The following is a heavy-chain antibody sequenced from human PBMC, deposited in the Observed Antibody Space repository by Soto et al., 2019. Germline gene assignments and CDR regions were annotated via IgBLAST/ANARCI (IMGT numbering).Heavy chain of an antibody. V-gene: IGHV3-53*01. CDR3: AGEGYSGSDGYLAP. CDR2: IYSGGST. CDR1: GFTVSSNY. D-gene: IGHD1-26*01. J-gene: IGHJ5*02. Sequence: EVQLVESGGGLIQPGGSLRLSCAASGFTVSSNYMSWVRQAPGKGLEWVSVIYSGGSTYYADSVKGRFTISRDNSKNTLYLQMNGLRAEDTAVYYCAGEGYSGSDGYLAPWGQGTLVTVSS.